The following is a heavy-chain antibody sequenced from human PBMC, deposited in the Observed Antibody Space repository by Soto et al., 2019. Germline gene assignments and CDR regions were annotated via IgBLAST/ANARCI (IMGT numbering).Heavy chain of an antibody. V-gene: IGHV3-23*01. D-gene: IGHD3-22*01. CDR1: GFTFSSYA. Sequence: GGSLRLSCAASGFTFSSYAMSWVRQAPGKGLEWVSAISGSGGSTYYADSVKGRFTISRDNSKNTLYLQMNSLRAEDTAVYYCASRNYYDTSGYYYWYYFDFWGQGALVNVAS. CDR2: ISGSGGST. J-gene: IGHJ4*02. CDR3: ASRNYYDTSGYYYWYYFDF.